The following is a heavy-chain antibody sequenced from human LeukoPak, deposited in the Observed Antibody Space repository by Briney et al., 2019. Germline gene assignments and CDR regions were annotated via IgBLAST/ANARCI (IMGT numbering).Heavy chain of an antibody. CDR1: GYTFTGYY. D-gene: IGHD1-26*01. CDR2: INPNSGGT. CDR3: ARGQWVWELPTTNWFDP. J-gene: IGHJ5*02. V-gene: IGHV1-2*02. Sequence: ASVKVSCKASGYTFTGYYMHWVRQAPGQGLEWMGWINPNSGGTNYAQKFQGRVTMTRDTSISTAYMELSRLRSDDTAMYYCARGQWVWELPTTNWFDPWGQGTLVTVSS.